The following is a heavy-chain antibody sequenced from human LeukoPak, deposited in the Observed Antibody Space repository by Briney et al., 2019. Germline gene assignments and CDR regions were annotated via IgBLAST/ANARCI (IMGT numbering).Heavy chain of an antibody. CDR3: AATPNYDFWSDDAFDI. Sequence: GGSLRLSCAASGFTFSSYSMNWVRQAPGKGLEWVSSISSSSSYIYYADSVKGRFTISRDNAKNSLYLQMNSLRSEDTAVYYCAATPNYDFWSDDAFDIWGQGTMVTVSS. V-gene: IGHV3-21*04. J-gene: IGHJ3*02. D-gene: IGHD3-3*01. CDR1: GFTFSSYS. CDR2: ISSSSSYI.